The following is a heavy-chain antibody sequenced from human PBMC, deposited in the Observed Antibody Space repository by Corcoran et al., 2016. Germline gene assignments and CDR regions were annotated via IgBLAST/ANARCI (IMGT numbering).Heavy chain of an antibody. V-gene: IGHV1-18*01. CDR1: GYTFIRDG. CDR3: ARVEGITMLVA. CDR2: ITAYNGNT. D-gene: IGHD3-22*01. Sequence: QVQPVQSGAEVKKPGASVKVSCKASGYTFIRDGISWVRQAPGQGLEWMGWITAYNGNTNYAQELQGRVTMTTDTSTSTAYMELRSLRSDDTAVYYCARVEGITMLVAWGQGTLVTVSS. J-gene: IGHJ5*02.